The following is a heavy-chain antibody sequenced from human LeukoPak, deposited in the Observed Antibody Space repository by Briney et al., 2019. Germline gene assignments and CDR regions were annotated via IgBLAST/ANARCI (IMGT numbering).Heavy chain of an antibody. D-gene: IGHD2-8*01. Sequence: SETLSLTCTVSGGSISSYYWSWFRQSAGNGLEWIGRISATGSTNYNPSLKSRVTMSLDTSKNQFSLRVSSVTAADTAVYYCAGAPNTYYFDYWGQGTLVTVSS. CDR1: GGSISSYY. J-gene: IGHJ4*02. V-gene: IGHV4-4*07. CDR2: ISATGST. CDR3: AGAPNTYYFDY.